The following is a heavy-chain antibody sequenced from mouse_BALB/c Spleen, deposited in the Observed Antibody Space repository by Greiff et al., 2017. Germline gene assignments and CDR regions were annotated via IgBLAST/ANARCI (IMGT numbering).Heavy chain of an antibody. CDR3: TRDKKGTAMDY. D-gene: IGHD3-3*01. J-gene: IGHJ4*01. V-gene: IGHV5-6-4*01. Sequence: EVMLVEPGGGLVKPGGSLKLPCAAPGFTFSSYTMSWVRQTPEKRLEWVATISSGGSYTYYPDSVKGRFTISRDNAKNTLYLQMSSLKSEDTAMYYCTRDKKGTAMDYWGQGTSVTVSS. CDR2: ISSGGSYT. CDR1: GFTFSSYT.